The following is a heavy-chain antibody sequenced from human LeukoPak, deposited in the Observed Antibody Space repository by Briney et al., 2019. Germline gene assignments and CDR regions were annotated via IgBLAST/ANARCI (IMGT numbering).Heavy chain of an antibody. V-gene: IGHV4-59*05. CDR2: IYYSGST. CDR1: GGSISSYY. D-gene: IGHD6-13*01. J-gene: IGHJ6*03. CDR3: ARAGKAGRQQLVRYYYYYMDV. Sequence: PSETPSLTCTVSGGSISSYYWSWIRQPAGKGLEWIGRIYYSGSTYYNPSLKSRVTISVDTSKNQFSLKLSSVTAADTAVYYCARAGKAGRQQLVRYYYYYMDVWGKGTTVTISS.